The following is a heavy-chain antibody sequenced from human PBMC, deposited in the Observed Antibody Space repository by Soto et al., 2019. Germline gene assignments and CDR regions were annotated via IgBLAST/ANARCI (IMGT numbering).Heavy chain of an antibody. CDR1: GGSISSYY. CDR2: IYYIGRT. CDR3: ARGRIIAVAGYAFDI. Sequence: SETLSLTCTVSGGSISSYYWSWSRQPPGKGLEWIGYIYYIGRTNYNPSLKSRVTISVDTSKNQFSLKLSSVTAADTAVYYCARGRIIAVAGYAFDIWGQGTMVTVSS. J-gene: IGHJ3*02. V-gene: IGHV4-59*01. D-gene: IGHD6-19*01.